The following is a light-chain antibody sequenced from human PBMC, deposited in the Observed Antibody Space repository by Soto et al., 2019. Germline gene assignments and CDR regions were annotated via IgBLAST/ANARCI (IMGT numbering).Light chain of an antibody. J-gene: IGKJ1*01. CDR2: DAS. CDR3: QQYESYSPWT. V-gene: IGKV1-5*01. Sequence: DIQMTQSPSALSPSVGDRATITCRASQSISSWLAWCQQKPGKAPKLLIYDASTLQSGVPSRYSGSGSGTEFTLTISNLQPDDFATYYCQQYESYSPWTFGQGTKVEIK. CDR1: QSISSW.